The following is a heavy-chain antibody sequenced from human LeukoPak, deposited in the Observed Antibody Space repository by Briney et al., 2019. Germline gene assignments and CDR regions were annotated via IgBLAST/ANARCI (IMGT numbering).Heavy chain of an antibody. V-gene: IGHV4-34*01. CDR3: ARRSAEYYDILTGYSSYYYYGMDV. J-gene: IGHJ6*02. CDR1: GGSFSGYY. CDR2: INHSGGT. D-gene: IGHD3-9*01. Sequence: SETLSLTCAVYGGSFSGYYWSWIRQPPGKGLEWIGEINHSGGTNYNPSLKSRVTISVDTSKNQFSLKLSSVTAADTAVYYCARRSAEYYDILTGYSSYYYYGMDVWGQGTTVTVSS.